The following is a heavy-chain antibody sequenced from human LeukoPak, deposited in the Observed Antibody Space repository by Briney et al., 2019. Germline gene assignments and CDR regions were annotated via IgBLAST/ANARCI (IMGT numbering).Heavy chain of an antibody. J-gene: IGHJ6*02. D-gene: IGHD2-2*03. CDR1: GITLSDYW. V-gene: IGHV3-74*03. CDR3: VRGGHKLDIETSRYYYGLDV. Sequence: GGSLRLSCAASGITLSDYWMYWVRQGPGKGLVHVSRIESDGSRTVYADSVKGRFTISRDNAKNTMYLQMNSLRAEDTAVYYCVRGGHKLDIETSRYYYGLDVWGQGTTVTVSS. CDR2: IESDGSRT.